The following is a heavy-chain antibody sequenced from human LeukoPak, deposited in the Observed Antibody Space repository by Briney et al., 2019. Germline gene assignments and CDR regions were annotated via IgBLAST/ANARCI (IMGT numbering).Heavy chain of an antibody. D-gene: IGHD6-19*01. CDR2: IWEDGTNI. Sequence: GTSLRLSCAASGFTFSRYGMRWVRQAPGKGLEWVAVIWEDGTNIYYGDSVKGRFTISRDNSKNTLYLQMNSLRAEDTAVYYCARVGYNSGWYEYWGQGTLVTVSS. V-gene: IGHV3-33*01. CDR1: GFTFSRYG. J-gene: IGHJ4*02. CDR3: ARVGYNSGWYEY.